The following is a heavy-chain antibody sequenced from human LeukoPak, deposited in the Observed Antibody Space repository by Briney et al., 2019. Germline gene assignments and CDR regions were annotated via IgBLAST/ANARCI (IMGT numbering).Heavy chain of an antibody. Sequence: ASVRVSCKASGGTFSSYAISWVRQAPGQGLEWMGEIIPIFGAANYAQKFQGRVTITADESTSTAYMELSSLRSEDTALYYCAIQSVAEDYWGQGTLVTVSA. CDR2: IIPIFGAA. V-gene: IGHV1-69*01. D-gene: IGHD6-19*01. CDR3: AIQSVAEDY. J-gene: IGHJ4*02. CDR1: GGTFSSYA.